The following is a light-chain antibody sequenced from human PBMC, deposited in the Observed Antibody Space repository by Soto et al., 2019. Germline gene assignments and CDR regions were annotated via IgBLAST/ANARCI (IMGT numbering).Light chain of an antibody. V-gene: IGLV1-40*01. Sequence: QSVLTQPPSVSGAPGQRVTISCTGSSSNIGAGYDVHWYQQLPGTAPKLLIYGNSNRPSCVPDRFSGSKSGTSASLAITGLQAEDEADYYYQSYDSSLSGYVFGTGTKVTVL. CDR2: GNS. CDR3: QSYDSSLSGYV. J-gene: IGLJ1*01. CDR1: SSNIGAGYD.